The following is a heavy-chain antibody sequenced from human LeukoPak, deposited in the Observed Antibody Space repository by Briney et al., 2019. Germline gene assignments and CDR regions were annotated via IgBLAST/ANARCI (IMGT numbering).Heavy chain of an antibody. CDR3: ARSRTGSGFLFDY. V-gene: IGHV1-2*02. D-gene: IGHD3-10*01. Sequence: ASVKVSCRASGYTFTGYYMHWVRQAPGQGLEWMGWINPNSGGTNYAQKFQGRVTMTRDTSISTAYMELSRLRSDDTAVYYCARSRTGSGFLFDYWGQGTLVAVSS. CDR2: INPNSGGT. CDR1: GYTFTGYY. J-gene: IGHJ4*02.